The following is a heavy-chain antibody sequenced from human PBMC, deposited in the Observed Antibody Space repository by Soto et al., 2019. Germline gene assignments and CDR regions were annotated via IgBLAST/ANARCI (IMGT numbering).Heavy chain of an antibody. CDR3: ARGWNQGLDY. D-gene: IGHD1-1*01. V-gene: IGHV3-21*01. J-gene: IGHJ4*02. CDR2: ISSGYTYK. Sequence: EVQLVESGGGLVKPGGSLRLSCAASGFTFSPYNRHWVRQAPGEGLEWVSSISSGYTYKNYADAVKGRFTISRDNAKNSLYLQMSSLRDEDTAVYHCARGWNQGLDYWGPGTLVTVSS. CDR1: GFTFSPYN.